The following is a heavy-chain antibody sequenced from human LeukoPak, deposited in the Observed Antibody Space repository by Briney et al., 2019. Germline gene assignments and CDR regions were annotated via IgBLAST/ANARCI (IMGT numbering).Heavy chain of an antibody. CDR1: GFTFSSYA. CDR3: AGGDRRGYYDSSGYLHAFNI. CDR2: IRSSGGST. Sequence: GGSLRLSCAASGFTFSSYAMSWIRQAPGKGLEWVSAIRSSGGSTYHTASVKGRFTISRDNSKNTLYLQMNSLRAEDTAVCYCAGGDRRGYYDSSGYLHAFNIWGQGTLVTVSS. J-gene: IGHJ3*02. V-gene: IGHV3-23*01. D-gene: IGHD3-22*01.